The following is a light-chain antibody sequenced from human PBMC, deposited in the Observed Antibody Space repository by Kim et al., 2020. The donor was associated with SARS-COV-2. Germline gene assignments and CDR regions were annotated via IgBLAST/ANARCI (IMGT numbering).Light chain of an antibody. CDR2: QDS. CDR1: KLGDKY. J-gene: IGLJ3*02. CDR3: QAWDSSNWV. Sequence: SYELTQPPSVSVSPGQTASITCSGDKLGDKYACWYQQKPGQSPVLVIYQDSKRPSRIPERFSGSNSGNTATLTISGTQAMDEADYYCQAWDSSNWVFGGGTKLTVL. V-gene: IGLV3-1*01.